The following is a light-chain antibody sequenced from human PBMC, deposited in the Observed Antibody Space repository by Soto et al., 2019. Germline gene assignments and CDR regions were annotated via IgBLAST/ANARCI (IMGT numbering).Light chain of an antibody. J-gene: IGKJ1*01. V-gene: IGKV3-15*01. CDR1: QSVSTN. Sequence: EIVMTQSPASLSVPPCERARLSGRASQSVSTNFAWYLQKPGQAPRLLIYGASTRATAVPARFTASGSGTEFTLSISSLQSDDFGVYYCQQYDTWPRTFGQGTKVDIK. CDR2: GAS. CDR3: QQYDTWPRT.